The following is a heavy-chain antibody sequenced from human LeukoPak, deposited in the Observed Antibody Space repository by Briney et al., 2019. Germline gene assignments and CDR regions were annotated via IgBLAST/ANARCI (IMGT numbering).Heavy chain of an antibody. CDR3: ARGLGLGATPRYNWFDP. CDR1: GYTFTSYD. CDR2: MNPNSGNT. J-gene: IGHJ5*02. D-gene: IGHD1-26*01. V-gene: IGHV1-8*03. Sequence: GASVKVSCKASGYTFTSYDINWVRQATGQGLEWMGWMNPNSGNTGYAQKFQGRVTTTRNTSISTAYMELSSLRSEDTAVYYCARGLGLGATPRYNWFDPWGQGTLVTVSS.